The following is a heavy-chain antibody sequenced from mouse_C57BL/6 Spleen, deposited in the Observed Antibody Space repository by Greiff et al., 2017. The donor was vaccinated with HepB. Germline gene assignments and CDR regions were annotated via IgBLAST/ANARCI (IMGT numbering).Heavy chain of an antibody. J-gene: IGHJ1*03. CDR1: GYTFTDYY. Sequence: VQLHQSGAELVRPGASVKLSCKASGYTFTDYYINWVKQRPGQGLEWIARIYPGSGNTYYNEKFKGKATLTAEKSSSTAYMQLSSLTSEDSAVYFCAREGYYGRFDVWGTGTTVTVSS. CDR3: AREGYYGRFDV. CDR2: IYPGSGNT. V-gene: IGHV1-76*01. D-gene: IGHD1-1*01.